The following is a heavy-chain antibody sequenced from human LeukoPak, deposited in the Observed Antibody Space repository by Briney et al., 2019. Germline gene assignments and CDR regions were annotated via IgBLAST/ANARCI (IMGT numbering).Heavy chain of an antibody. J-gene: IGHJ6*02. CDR2: ISYDGSDT. Sequence: GGSLRLSCAASGFTFSSYGMHWVRQAPGKGLEWVAVISYDGSDTYYADSVKGRFTISRDNSKNTLYLQMNSLRAEDTAVYYCAKGIKTEYYYYGMDVWGQGTTVTVSS. CDR3: AKGIKTEYYYYGMDV. V-gene: IGHV3-30*18. CDR1: GFTFSSYG. D-gene: IGHD3-10*01.